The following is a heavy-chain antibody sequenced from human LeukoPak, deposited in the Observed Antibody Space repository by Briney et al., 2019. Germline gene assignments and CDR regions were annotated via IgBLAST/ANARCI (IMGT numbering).Heavy chain of an antibody. CDR1: GYTFSNYG. J-gene: IGHJ4*02. Sequence: SVKVSCKASGYTFSNYGISWVRQAPGQGLEWMGGIIPIFGTANYAQKFQGRVTITADESTSTAYMELSSLRSEDTAVYYCARSAYDYGDYRLYYFDYWGQGTLVTVSS. V-gene: IGHV1-69*13. CDR3: ARSAYDYGDYRLYYFDY. D-gene: IGHD4-17*01. CDR2: IIPIFGTA.